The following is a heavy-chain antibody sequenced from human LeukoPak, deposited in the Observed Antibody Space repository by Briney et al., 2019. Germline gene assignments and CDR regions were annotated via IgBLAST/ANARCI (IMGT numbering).Heavy chain of an antibody. Sequence: PSETLSLTCAVYGGSFSGYYWTWIRQPPGKGLEWIGEIHYSGSATYNPSLKSRVTISVDRSKNQFSLKLSSVTAADTAVYYCARGPTDIVVVPAAMQFDPWGQGTLVTVSS. D-gene: IGHD2-2*01. CDR3: ARGPTDIVVVPAAMQFDP. CDR1: GGSFSGYY. J-gene: IGHJ5*02. CDR2: IHYSGSA. V-gene: IGHV4-34*01.